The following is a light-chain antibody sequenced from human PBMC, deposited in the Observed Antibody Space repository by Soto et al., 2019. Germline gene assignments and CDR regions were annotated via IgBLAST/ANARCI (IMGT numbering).Light chain of an antibody. Sequence: EVVLTQSPGTLSLSPGERATLSCRASQAVSSILLAWYQQKPGQAPRLLIYGASSSATGIPDRFSGSGSGTDFTLPVSRLEPEDFAVYYCQQHGTSPIFGGGTKVEIK. CDR2: GAS. J-gene: IGKJ4*01. CDR1: QAVSSIL. V-gene: IGKV3-20*01. CDR3: QQHGTSPI.